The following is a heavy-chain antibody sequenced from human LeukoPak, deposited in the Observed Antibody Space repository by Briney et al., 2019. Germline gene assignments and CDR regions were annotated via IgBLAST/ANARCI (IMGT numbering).Heavy chain of an antibody. J-gene: IGHJ4*02. CDR3: GRDPTDGYAHADY. Sequence: GASVKVSCKASGYTLTDHHILWLRQVPGQGLEWVGWIKANSGATKYARDFQGRVSMTRDATTNTAYMELRSLRSDDTAIYYCGRDPTDGYAHADYWGQGTLVTVSS. D-gene: IGHD5-24*01. CDR1: GYTLTDHH. CDR2: IKANSGAT. V-gene: IGHV1-2*02.